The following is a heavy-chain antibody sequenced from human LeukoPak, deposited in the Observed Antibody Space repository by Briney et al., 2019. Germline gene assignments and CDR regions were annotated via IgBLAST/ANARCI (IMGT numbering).Heavy chain of an antibody. D-gene: IGHD5-12*01. V-gene: IGHV1-18*01. CDR2: ISAYNGNT. J-gene: IGHJ4*02. Sequence: ASVKVSCKASGYTFTSYGISWVRQAPGQGLEWMGWISAYNGNTNYAQKLQGRVTMTTDTSTSTAYKELRSLRSDDTAVYYCARDHDYHQALDYWGQGTLVTVSS. CDR1: GYTFTSYG. CDR3: ARDHDYHQALDY.